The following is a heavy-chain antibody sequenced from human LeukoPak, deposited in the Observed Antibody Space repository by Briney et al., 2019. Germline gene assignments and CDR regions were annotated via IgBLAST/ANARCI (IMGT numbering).Heavy chain of an antibody. Sequence: PAGSLRLSCAASGFTFSSYAMSWVRQAPGKGLEWVSAISGSGGSTYYADPVNGRFTIARDNSKNTLDLQMNSPRAEDTAVYYCANGASYYYGSGSKGSLDYWGEGTMVTVS. CDR3: ANGASYYYGSGSKGSLDY. D-gene: IGHD3-10*01. CDR1: GFTFSSYA. CDR2: ISGSGGST. J-gene: IGHJ4*02. V-gene: IGHV3-23*01.